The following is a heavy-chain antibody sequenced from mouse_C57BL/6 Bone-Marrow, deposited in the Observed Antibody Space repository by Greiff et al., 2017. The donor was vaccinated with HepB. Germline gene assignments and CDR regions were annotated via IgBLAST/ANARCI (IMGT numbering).Heavy chain of an antibody. CDR2: IYPGDGDT. J-gene: IGHJ1*03. D-gene: IGHD1-2*01. V-gene: IGHV1-82*01. Sequence: QVQLKQSGPELVKPGASVKISCKASGYAFSSSWMNWVKQRPGKGLEWIGRIYPGDGDTNYNGKFKGKATLTADKSSSTAYMQLSSLTSEDSAVYFWANSTASYWYFDVWGTGTTVTVSS. CDR1: GYAFSSSW. CDR3: ANSTASYWYFDV.